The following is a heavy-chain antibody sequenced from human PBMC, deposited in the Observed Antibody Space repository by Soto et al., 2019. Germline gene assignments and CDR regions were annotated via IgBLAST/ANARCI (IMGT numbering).Heavy chain of an antibody. CDR1: GFTFSSYW. V-gene: IGHV3-7*05. D-gene: IGHD1-26*01. J-gene: IGHJ6*02. Sequence: GGSLRLSCAASGFTFSSYWMSWVRQAPGKGLEWVANIKQDGSEKYYVDSVKGRFTISRDNAKNSLYLQMNSLRAEDTAVYYCAREVYSSPLVISFRDYYYGMDVWGQGTTVTVSS. CDR3: AREVYSSPLVISFRDYYYGMDV. CDR2: IKQDGSEK.